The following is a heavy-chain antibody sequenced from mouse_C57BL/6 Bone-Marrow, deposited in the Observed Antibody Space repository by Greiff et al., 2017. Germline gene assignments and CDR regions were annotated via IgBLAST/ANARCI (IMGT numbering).Heavy chain of an antibody. J-gene: IGHJ3*01. D-gene: IGHD1-1*01. V-gene: IGHV5-6*01. Sequence: VQLKESGGDLVKPGGSLKLSCAAPGFTFSSYGMSWVRQTPDKRLEWVATISSGGSYTYYPDSVKGRFTISRDNAKNTLYLQMSSLKSEDTAMYYCARDYSWFAYWGQGTLVTVSA. CDR1: GFTFSSYG. CDR3: ARDYSWFAY. CDR2: ISSGGSYT.